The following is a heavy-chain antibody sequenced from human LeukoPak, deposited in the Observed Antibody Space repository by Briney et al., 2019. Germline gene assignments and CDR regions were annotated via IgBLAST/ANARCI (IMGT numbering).Heavy chain of an antibody. CDR3: ARGRSWGYCSSTSCYLGTYNYGDYCDY. Sequence: RGSLRLSCAASGFTFSAYPMHWVRQAPGKGLEWVAFISYDGSNKYYADSVKGRFTISRDNSKNTLYVQMNSLRAEDTAVYYCARGRSWGYCSSTSCYLGTYNYGDYCDYWGQGTLVTVSS. CDR1: GFTFSAYP. V-gene: IGHV3-30-3*01. D-gene: IGHD2-2*01. J-gene: IGHJ4*02. CDR2: ISYDGSNK.